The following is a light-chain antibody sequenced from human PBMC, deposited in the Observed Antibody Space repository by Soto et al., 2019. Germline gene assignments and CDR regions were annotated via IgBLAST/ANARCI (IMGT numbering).Light chain of an antibody. CDR1: QTISIY. CDR3: QQYSSNPLYT. V-gene: IGKV1-5*01. Sequence: DIQMTQSPSTLSASVGDRVTITCRASQTISIYLAWYQQKPGKAPKLLIYDASSLESGVPSRFSGSGSGTEFTLTISSLQPDDFGNYYCQQYSSNPLYTFGQGTKLEIK. CDR2: DAS. J-gene: IGKJ2*01.